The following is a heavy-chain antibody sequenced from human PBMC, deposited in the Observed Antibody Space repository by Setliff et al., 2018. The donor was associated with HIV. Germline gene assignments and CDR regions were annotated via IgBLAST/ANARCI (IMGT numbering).Heavy chain of an antibody. CDR1: GASISTGEYY. CDR3: ARYHIGGIQYFQH. V-gene: IGHV4-30-4*01. CDR2: IYHTGGT. Sequence: PSETLSLTCSVSGASISTGEYYWSWVRQYPGRGLEWIGYIYHTGGTSYNPSLRSRLSVSLDTSRNQFSLKLTSVTAADTAIYYCARYHIGGIQYFQHWGQGALVTVS. J-gene: IGHJ1*01. D-gene: IGHD2-21*01.